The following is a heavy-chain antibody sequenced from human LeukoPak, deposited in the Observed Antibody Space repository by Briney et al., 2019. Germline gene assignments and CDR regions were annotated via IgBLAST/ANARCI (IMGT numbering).Heavy chain of an antibody. Sequence: GGSLRLSCAASGITFSSYWMSWVRQAPGKGLAWVANIKQDGSEKYYVDSVKGRFTISRDNAKNSLYLQMNSLRAEDTAVYYCARDDGYYFDYWGQGTLVTVSS. CDR2: IKQDGSEK. J-gene: IGHJ4*02. CDR1: GITFSSYW. V-gene: IGHV3-7*01. CDR3: ARDDGYYFDY.